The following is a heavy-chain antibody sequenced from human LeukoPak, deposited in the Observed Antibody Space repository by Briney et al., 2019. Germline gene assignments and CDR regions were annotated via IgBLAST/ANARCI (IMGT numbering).Heavy chain of an antibody. J-gene: IGHJ4*02. CDR3: ARALSYCSGGSCYSWYFNY. V-gene: IGHV1-69*01. CDR2: IIPIFGTA. CDR1: GGTFSSYA. Sequence: SVKVSCKASGGTFSSYAISWVRQAPGQGLEWMGGIIPIFGTANYAQKFQGRVTITADESTSTAYMELSSLRSEDTAVYYCARALSYCSGGSCYSWYFNYWGQGTLVTVSS. D-gene: IGHD2-15*01.